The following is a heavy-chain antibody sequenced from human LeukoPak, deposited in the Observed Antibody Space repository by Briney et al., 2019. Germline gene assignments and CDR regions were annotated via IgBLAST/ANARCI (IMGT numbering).Heavy chain of an antibody. J-gene: IGHJ6*04. CDR1: GFTFSSYG. D-gene: IGHD1-14*01. V-gene: IGHV3-30*18. CDR2: ISYDGSNK. CDR3: AKDKSPPNHYGMDV. Sequence: PGGSLRLSCAASGFTFSSYGMHWVRQAPGKGLEWVAVISYDGSNKYYADSVKGRFTISRDNSKNTLYLQMNSLRAEDTAVYYCAKDKSPPNHYGMDVWGKGTTVTVSS.